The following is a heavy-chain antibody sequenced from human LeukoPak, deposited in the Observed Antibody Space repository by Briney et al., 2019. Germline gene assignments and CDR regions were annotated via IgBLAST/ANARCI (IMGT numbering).Heavy chain of an antibody. CDR1: GGSISGHY. J-gene: IGHJ4*02. CDR2: VYYRGST. CDR3: ARDLPGTSFFDY. Sequence: SETLSLTCTVSGGSISGHYWGWIRQPPGKGLEWIGHVYYRGSTSYNPSLASRVTLSVATSKNQFSLKLTSVTAADTAVYYCARDLPGTSFFDYWGRGTLVTVSS. D-gene: IGHD2-2*01. V-gene: IGHV4-59*11.